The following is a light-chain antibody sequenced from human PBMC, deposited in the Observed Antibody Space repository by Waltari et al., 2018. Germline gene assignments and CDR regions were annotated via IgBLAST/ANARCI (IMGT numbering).Light chain of an antibody. Sequence: QSALTQPASVSGSPGQSLPISCTGTSSDVGNFNLVSWYQQHPGKVPKLTIYEVSKRPSGVSNHFSGSKSGNTASLTISGLRAEDEADYYCCSYAGSRTYVFGTGTKVTVL. CDR3: CSYAGSRTYV. J-gene: IGLJ1*01. CDR1: SSDVGNFNL. CDR2: EVS. V-gene: IGLV2-23*02.